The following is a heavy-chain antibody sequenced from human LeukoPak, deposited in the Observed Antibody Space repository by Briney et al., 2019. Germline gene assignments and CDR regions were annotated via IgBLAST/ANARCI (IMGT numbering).Heavy chain of an antibody. J-gene: IGHJ4*02. Sequence: GGSLRLFCAASGFSFSNYAMSWVRPAPGKGLEWVSAITGSGDTTYYAHPVKGRFTISRDNSKNTVYLQMNSLRAEDTAIYYCANRRCTSNSCYLEYWGQGTLVTVSS. CDR3: ANRRCTSNSCYLEY. CDR2: ITGSGDTT. CDR1: GFSFSNYA. V-gene: IGHV3-23*01. D-gene: IGHD2-2*01.